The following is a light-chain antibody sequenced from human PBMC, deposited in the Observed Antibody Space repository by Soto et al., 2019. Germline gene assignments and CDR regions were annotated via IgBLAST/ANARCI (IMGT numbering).Light chain of an antibody. J-gene: IGKJ1*01. CDR3: QQSDTTPWT. V-gene: IGKV1-39*01. Sequence: DIQMTQSPSSLSASVGDRVTITCRASQSISSYLNWYQQKPGKVPKLLIYEASSLQSGVPSRFSGSGSGTDFTLTVSSLQPDDFATYYCQQSDTTPWTFGQGTKVDIK. CDR2: EAS. CDR1: QSISSY.